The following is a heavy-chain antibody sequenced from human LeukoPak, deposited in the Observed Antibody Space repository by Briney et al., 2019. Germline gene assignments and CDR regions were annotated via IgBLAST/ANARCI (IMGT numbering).Heavy chain of an antibody. V-gene: IGHV4-4*07. CDR2: IYPSGTT. J-gene: IGHJ6*03. CDR3: ARDSPRDNIVYYYYMDV. Sequence: SETLSLTCTVSGASISSSYWSWIRQPAGKGLEWIGRIYPSGTTNYNPFFASRVTISLDKSKNLFTLTLTSVTAADTAMYYCARDSPRDNIVYYYYMDVWGKGTTVTVPS. D-gene: IGHD3-16*02. CDR1: GASISSSY.